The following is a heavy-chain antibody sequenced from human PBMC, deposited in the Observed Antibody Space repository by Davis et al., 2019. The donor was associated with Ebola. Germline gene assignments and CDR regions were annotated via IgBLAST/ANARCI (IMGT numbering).Heavy chain of an antibody. Sequence: ASVKVSCKASGYTFTGYYMHWVRQAPGQGLEWMGWINPNSGGTNYAQKFQGRVTMTRDTSISTAYMELSRLRSDDTAVYYCARDLGYSSSPGAFDIWGQGTMVTVSS. CDR3: ARDLGYSSSPGAFDI. V-gene: IGHV1-2*02. J-gene: IGHJ3*02. CDR2: INPNSGGT. D-gene: IGHD6-6*01. CDR1: GYTFTGYY.